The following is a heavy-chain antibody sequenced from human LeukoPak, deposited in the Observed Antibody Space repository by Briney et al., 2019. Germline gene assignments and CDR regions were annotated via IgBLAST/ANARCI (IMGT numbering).Heavy chain of an antibody. V-gene: IGHV3-7*03. D-gene: IGHD4-17*01. CDR2: IKQDGSEK. Sequence: GGSLRLSCVTSGFTFRTYWMSWVRQAPGKGLEWVANIKQDGSEKYYVDSVKGRFTISRDNSKNTLYLQMNSLRAEDTAVYYCARVVDHDYGDYYLDYWGQGTLVTVSS. CDR1: GFTFRTYW. CDR3: ARVVDHDYGDYYLDY. J-gene: IGHJ4*02.